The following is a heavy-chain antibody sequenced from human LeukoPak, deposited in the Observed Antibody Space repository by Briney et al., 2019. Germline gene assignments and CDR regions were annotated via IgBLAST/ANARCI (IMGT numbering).Heavy chain of an antibody. CDR2: ISWNSGSI. Sequence: GGSLRLSCAGSGFIFNNYAMHWVRQPPGKGLEWVSGISWNSGSIDYADSVKGRFTTSRDNAKNSLYLQMNSLRVEDTAFYYCAKDNRRHYTSGPNPDSLHWGQGALVTVSS. D-gene: IGHD6-19*01. CDR3: AKDNRRHYTSGPNPDSLH. V-gene: IGHV3-9*01. CDR1: GFIFNNYA. J-gene: IGHJ4*02.